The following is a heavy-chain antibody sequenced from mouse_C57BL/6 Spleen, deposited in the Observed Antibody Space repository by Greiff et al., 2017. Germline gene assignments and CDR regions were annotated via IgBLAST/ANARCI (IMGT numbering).Heavy chain of an antibody. CDR3: ARGGDYDY. Sequence: QVQLQQPGAELVMPGASVKLSCKASGYTFTSYWMHWVKQRPGQGLEWIGELDPSDSYTNYNQKFKGKSTLNVDKTTSTAYMQLSRLTYEDSAVYYCARGGDYDYWGQGTTLTVSS. CDR1: GYTFTSYW. V-gene: IGHV1-69*01. CDR2: LDPSDSYT. J-gene: IGHJ2*01.